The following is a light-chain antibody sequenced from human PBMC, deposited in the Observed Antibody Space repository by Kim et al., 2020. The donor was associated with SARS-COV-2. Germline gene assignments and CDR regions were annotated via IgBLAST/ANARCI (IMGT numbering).Light chain of an antibody. CDR1: SLRSYY. J-gene: IGLJ3*02. CDR2: GKN. CDR3: NSRDSSGKTV. Sequence: SSELTQDPAVSVALGQTVRITCQGDSLRSYYASWYQQKPGQAPVLVTYGKNNRPSGIPDRFSGSSSGNTASLTITGAQAEDEADYYCNSRDSSGKTVFGG. V-gene: IGLV3-19*01.